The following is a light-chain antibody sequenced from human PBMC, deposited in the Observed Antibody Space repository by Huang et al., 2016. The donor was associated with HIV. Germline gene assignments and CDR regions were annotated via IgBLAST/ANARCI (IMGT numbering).Light chain of an antibody. CDR1: QNVSSY. V-gene: IGKV3-11*01. J-gene: IGKJ1*01. Sequence: EIVLTQSPATLSLSPGERATLSCRASQNVSSYLASYQQKPGQAPRLLIYDASNRATGIPARCSGSGSGTDFTLTISSLEPEDFAVYYCQQRSIWPWTFGQGTKVEIK. CDR2: DAS. CDR3: QQRSIWPWT.